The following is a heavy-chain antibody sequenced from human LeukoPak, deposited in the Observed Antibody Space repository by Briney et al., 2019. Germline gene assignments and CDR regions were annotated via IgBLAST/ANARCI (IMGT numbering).Heavy chain of an antibody. CDR1: GGSISSSSYY. CDR3: AREAGSNDPFDY. V-gene: IGHV4-39*07. D-gene: IGHD1-26*01. J-gene: IGHJ4*02. Sequence: SETLSLTCTVSGGSISSSSYYWGWIRQPPGKGLEWIGSIYYSGSTYYNPSLKSRVTISVDTSKNQFSLKLSSVTAADTAVYYCAREAGSNDPFDYWGQGTLVTVSS. CDR2: IYYSGST.